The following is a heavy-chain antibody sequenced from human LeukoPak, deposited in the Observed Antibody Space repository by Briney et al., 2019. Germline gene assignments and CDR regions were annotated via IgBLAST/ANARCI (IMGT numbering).Heavy chain of an antibody. J-gene: IGHJ6*03. D-gene: IGHD1-26*01. CDR2: IYYSGST. V-gene: IGHV4-59*01. Sequence: SEALSLTCTVPGGSISSYYWSWIRQPPGKGLEWIGYIYYSGSTNYNPSLKSRVTISVDTSKNQFSLKLSSVTAADTAVYYCARVGEVGATTRGFGGYYYYMDVWGKGTTVTASS. CDR3: ARVGEVGATTRGFGGYYYYMDV. CDR1: GGSISSYY.